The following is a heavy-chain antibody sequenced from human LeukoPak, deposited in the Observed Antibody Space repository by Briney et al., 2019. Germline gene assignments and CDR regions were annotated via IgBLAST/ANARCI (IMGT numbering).Heavy chain of an antibody. Sequence: GGSLRLSCAASGCTFSSYVMSWVRQAPGKGLEWVSGISGRGSSTYYADSVKGRFTISRDNSKNTLYLQMNSLRAEDTAVYYCAKDQIVVTEYFQHWGQGTLVTVSS. CDR3: AKDQIVVTEYFQH. CDR2: ISGRGSST. J-gene: IGHJ1*01. V-gene: IGHV3-23*01. D-gene: IGHD3-22*01. CDR1: GCTFSSYV.